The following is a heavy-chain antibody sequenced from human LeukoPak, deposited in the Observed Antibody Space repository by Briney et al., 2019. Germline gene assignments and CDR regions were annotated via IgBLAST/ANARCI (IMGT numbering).Heavy chain of an antibody. Sequence: GRSLRLSCAASGFTFSNYAMHWVRQAPGKGLEWVAVMSYDGSNKSYGDSVKGRFTLSRDNSKNTLYLQMNYLRAEDSAVYYCARGTAEFDSWGQGTLVTVSS. V-gene: IGHV3-30-3*01. D-gene: IGHD5-18*01. J-gene: IGHJ4*02. CDR1: GFTFSNYA. CDR2: MSYDGSNK. CDR3: ARGTAEFDS.